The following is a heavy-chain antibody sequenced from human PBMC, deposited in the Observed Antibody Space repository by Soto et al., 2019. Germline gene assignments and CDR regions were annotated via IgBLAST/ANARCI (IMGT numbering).Heavy chain of an antibody. CDR1: GYTFTRYT. CDR3: TTLRLDP. D-gene: IGHD3-9*01. CDR2: INPDNGNT. J-gene: IGHJ5*02. Sequence: ASVKVSCKASGYTFTRYTMNWVRQAPGQRLEWMGWINPDNGNTKSSQKFQDRVIITRDTSASTAYMDLSSLRSDDTAVYYCTTLRLDPWGQGTLVTVSS. V-gene: IGHV1-3*01.